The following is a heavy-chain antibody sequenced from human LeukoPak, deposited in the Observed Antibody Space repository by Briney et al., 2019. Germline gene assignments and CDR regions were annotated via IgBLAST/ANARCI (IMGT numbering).Heavy chain of an antibody. V-gene: IGHV4-39*07. CDR2: IYYSGST. CDR1: GGSISSSSYY. J-gene: IGHJ4*02. CDR3: ARDPGTYGDYELDY. Sequence: PSETLSLTCTVSGGSISSSSYYWGWIRQPPGKGLEWIGSIYYSGSTYYNPSLKSRVTISVDTSKNQFSLKLSSVTAADTAVYYCARDPGTYGDYELDYWGQGTLVTVSS. D-gene: IGHD4-17*01.